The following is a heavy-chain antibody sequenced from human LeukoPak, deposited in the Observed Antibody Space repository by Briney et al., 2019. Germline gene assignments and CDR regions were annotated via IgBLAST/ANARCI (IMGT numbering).Heavy chain of an antibody. V-gene: IGHV1-2*02. D-gene: IGHD2-15*01. Sequence: ASVKVSCKASGYTFTGYYMHWVRQAPGQGLERMGWINPNSGGTNYAQKFQGRVTMTRDTSISTAYMELSRLRSDDTAVYYCARGTGIVVVVAATFDYWGQGTLVTVSS. CDR1: GYTFTGYY. CDR3: ARGTGIVVVVAATFDY. J-gene: IGHJ4*02. CDR2: INPNSGGT.